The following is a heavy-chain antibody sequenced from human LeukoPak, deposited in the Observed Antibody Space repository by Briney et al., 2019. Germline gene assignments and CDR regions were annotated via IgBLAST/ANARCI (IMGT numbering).Heavy chain of an antibody. J-gene: IGHJ3*01. V-gene: IGHV3-7*01. Sequence: PGGSLRLSCAASGFTFSSYWVNWVRQAPGKGLEWVANIKQDGSEKYYVDSVKGRFTISRDNAKNSLYLQMNSLRAEDTAVYYCARASGAVWGQGTMVTVSS. D-gene: IGHD4-17*01. CDR3: ARASGAV. CDR2: IKQDGSEK. CDR1: GFTFSSYW.